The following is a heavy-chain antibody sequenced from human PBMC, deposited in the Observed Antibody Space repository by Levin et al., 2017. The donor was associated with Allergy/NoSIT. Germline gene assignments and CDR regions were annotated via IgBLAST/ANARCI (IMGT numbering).Heavy chain of an antibody. Sequence: SVKVSCKASGGTFSSYAISWVRQAPGQGLEWMGGIIPIFGTANYAQKFQGRVTITADKSTSTAYMELSSLRSEDTAVYYCARGDGYNLFWNYYGMDVWGQGTTVTVSS. D-gene: IGHD5-24*01. V-gene: IGHV1-69*06. J-gene: IGHJ6*02. CDR1: GGTFSSYA. CDR3: ARGDGYNLFWNYYGMDV. CDR2: IIPIFGTA.